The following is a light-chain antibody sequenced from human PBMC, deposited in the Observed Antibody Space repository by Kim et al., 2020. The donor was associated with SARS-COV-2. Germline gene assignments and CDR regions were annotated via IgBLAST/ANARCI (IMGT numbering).Light chain of an antibody. Sequence: SYELTQPPSVSVSPGQTASITCSGDKLGHKYACWYQQKPGQSPVLVIYQDSKRPSGIPERFSGSNSGNTATLTISGTQAMDEADYYCQAWDSSTFYVFGTGTKVTVL. CDR2: QDS. CDR1: KLGHKY. CDR3: QAWDSSTFYV. V-gene: IGLV3-1*01. J-gene: IGLJ1*01.